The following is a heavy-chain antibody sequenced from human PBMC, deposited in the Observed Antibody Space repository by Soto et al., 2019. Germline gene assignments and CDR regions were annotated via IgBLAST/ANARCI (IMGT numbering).Heavy chain of an antibody. D-gene: IGHD1-26*01. CDR1: GYTFSSYD. J-gene: IGHJ4*02. CDR3: AIQVGGTRFDY. V-gene: IGHV1-8*01. CDR2: MNPNSGNT. Sequence: HVQLVQSGAEVKKPGASVKVSCKASGYTFSSYDINWVRQATGQGLEWMGWMNPNSGNTVYVQKFQGRVTMTSNTSISRAYMVMSSLRSEDKAVHYWAIQVGGTRFDYWGQGTLVTVSS.